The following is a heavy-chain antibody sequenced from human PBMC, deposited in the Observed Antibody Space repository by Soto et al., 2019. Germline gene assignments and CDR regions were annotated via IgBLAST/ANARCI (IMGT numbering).Heavy chain of an antibody. CDR3: ARDHRGIAARRYGMDV. D-gene: IGHD6-6*01. Sequence: GLEWVSYISSSSSTIYYADSVXXRFTISRDNAKNSLYLQMNSLRDEDTAVYYCARDHRGIAARRYGMDVWGQGTTVTVSS. V-gene: IGHV3-48*02. CDR2: ISSSSSTI. J-gene: IGHJ6*02.